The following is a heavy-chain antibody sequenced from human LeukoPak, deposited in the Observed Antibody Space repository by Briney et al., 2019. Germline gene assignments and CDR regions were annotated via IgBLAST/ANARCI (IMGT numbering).Heavy chain of an antibody. V-gene: IGHV4-34*01. J-gene: IGHJ4*02. Sequence: TSETLSRTCAVYGGSFSGYYWSWIRQPPGNGLEWIGEINHSGSTNYNPSLKSRVTISVDTSKNQFSLKLSSVTAADTAVYYCARGDSSGYIPLDYWGQGTLVTVSS. D-gene: IGHD3-22*01. CDR1: GGSFSGYY. CDR2: INHSGST. CDR3: ARGDSSGYIPLDY.